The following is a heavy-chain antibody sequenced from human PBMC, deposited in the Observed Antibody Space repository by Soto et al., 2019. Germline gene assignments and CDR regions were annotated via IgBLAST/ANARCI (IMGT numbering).Heavy chain of an antibody. D-gene: IGHD3-3*01. CDR1: GASISSSNW. J-gene: IGHJ4*02. V-gene: IGHV4-4*02. Sequence: SETLSLTCTVSGASISSSNWWSWVRQSPGKGLEWIGEVFHTGSTNYNPSLRGRLTISVDTSKNQFSLRLSSVTAADTAVYYCARAPETPSIFGVALPYSFDFCYKGPLGTLSS. CDR2: VFHTGST. CDR3: ARAPETPSIFGVALPYSFDF.